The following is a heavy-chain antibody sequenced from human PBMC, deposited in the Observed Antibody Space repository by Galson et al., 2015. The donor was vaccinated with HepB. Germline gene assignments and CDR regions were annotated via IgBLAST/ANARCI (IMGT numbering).Heavy chain of an antibody. D-gene: IGHD6-6*01. J-gene: IGHJ4*02. CDR2: ITWYNASI. CDR3: VKMSSSPLSRPDEAFDS. CDR1: GFIFDDFA. V-gene: IGHV3-9*01. Sequence: LRLSCAASGFIFDDFAMHWVRLSPGKGLGWVSGITWYNASIIYGDSVKGRFTISRDNDKKSMYLQISSLQSEETALYFCVKMSSSPLSRPDEAFDSWGRGTLVTVSS.